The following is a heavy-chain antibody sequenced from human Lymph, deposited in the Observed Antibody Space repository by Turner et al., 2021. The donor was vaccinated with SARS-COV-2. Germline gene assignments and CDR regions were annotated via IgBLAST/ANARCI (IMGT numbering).Heavy chain of an antibody. Sequence: EVQLVESGGGLVQPGRSLRLSCVASGFTFDDYAMHWVRQAPGKGLEWVSGINWSGGSIAYADSVKGRFTISRDNPKNSLYLQMNSLRAEDTAFYYCAKDLAGTYYSSFDYWGQGTLVTVSS. CDR3: AKDLAGTYYSSFDY. J-gene: IGHJ4*02. V-gene: IGHV3-9*01. CDR2: INWSGGSI. D-gene: IGHD1-26*01. CDR1: GFTFDDYA.